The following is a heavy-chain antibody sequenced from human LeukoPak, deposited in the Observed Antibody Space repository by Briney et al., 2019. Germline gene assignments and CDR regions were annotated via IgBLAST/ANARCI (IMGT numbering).Heavy chain of an antibody. CDR3: ARSAMDV. CDR1: GFTFNAYS. V-gene: IGHV3-48*04. J-gene: IGHJ6*04. Sequence: GGSLRLTCAASGFTFNAYSMTWGRQAPGKGLEWISYISSSGSTIYYADSVKGRFTVSRDNARNSLYLQMDSLRADDTAVYHCARSAMDVWGKGTTVTVSS. CDR2: ISSSGSTI.